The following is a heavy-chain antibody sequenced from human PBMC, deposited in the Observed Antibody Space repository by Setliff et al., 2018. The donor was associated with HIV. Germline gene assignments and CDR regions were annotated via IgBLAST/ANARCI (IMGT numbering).Heavy chain of an antibody. CDR3: ATIDGRWAPPQYYFDS. CDR1: GGSISTSDW. V-gene: IGHV4-4*02. Sequence: SETLSLTCAVSGGSISTSDWWSWVRQTPGKGLEWIGEINHSGSTNYNPSLRSRVTMSVDTSKNHFSLRLTSVTAADSAIYYCATIDGRWAPPQYYFDSWGLGTLVTVSS. CDR2: INHSGST. D-gene: IGHD1-26*01. J-gene: IGHJ4*02.